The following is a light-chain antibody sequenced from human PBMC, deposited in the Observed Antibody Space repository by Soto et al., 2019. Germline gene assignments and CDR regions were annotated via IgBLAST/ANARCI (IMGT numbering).Light chain of an antibody. CDR3: QQYNNWPLT. CDR2: GAS. Sequence: EIVMTQSPATLSVSPGQRATLSCWASQSVSTNLAWYQQKPGQAPRLLMYGASTRASGIPARFSGSQSGTEFTLTISSLLSEDFAVYFCQQYNNWPLTFGGGTKVETK. CDR1: QSVSTN. V-gene: IGKV3D-15*01. J-gene: IGKJ4*01.